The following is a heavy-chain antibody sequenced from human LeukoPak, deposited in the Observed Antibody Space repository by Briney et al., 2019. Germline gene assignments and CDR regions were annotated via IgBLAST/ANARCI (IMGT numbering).Heavy chain of an antibody. CDR3: ARVRR. V-gene: IGHV3-30*01. J-gene: IGHJ4*02. CDR2: ISYDGSNK. Sequence: PGRSLRLSCAASGFTFSSYAMHWVRQAPGKGLEWVAVISYDGSNKYYADSVKGRFTISRDDSKNTLYLQMNSLRVEDTAVYYCARVRRWGQGTLVTVSS. CDR1: GFTFSSYA.